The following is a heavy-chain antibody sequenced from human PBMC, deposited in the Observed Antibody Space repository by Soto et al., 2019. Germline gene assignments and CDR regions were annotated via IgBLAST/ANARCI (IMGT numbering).Heavy chain of an antibody. J-gene: IGHJ4*02. CDR2: INHSGST. Sequence: PSETLSLTCAVYGGSFSGYYWIWIRRPPGKGLEWIGEINHSGSTNYNPSLKSRVTISVDTSKNQFSLKLSSVTAADTAVYYCARVSREYCSGGSCYGRSSKKIDYWGQGTLVTVSS. CDR1: GGSFSGYY. D-gene: IGHD2-15*01. V-gene: IGHV4-34*01. CDR3: ARVSREYCSGGSCYGRSSKKIDY.